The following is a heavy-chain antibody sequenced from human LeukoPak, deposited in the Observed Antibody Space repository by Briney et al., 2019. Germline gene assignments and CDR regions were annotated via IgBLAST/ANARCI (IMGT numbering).Heavy chain of an antibody. CDR1: GFTFSSYG. V-gene: IGHV3-33*01. J-gene: IGHJ5*02. CDR2: IWYDGSNK. CDR3: ARTATLWSGYYDWFDP. D-gene: IGHD3-3*01. Sequence: GGSLRLSCAASGFTFSSYGMHWVRQAPGKGLGWVAVIWYDGSNKYYADSVKGRFTISRDNSKNTLYLQMNSLRAEDTAVYYCARTATLWSGYYDWFDPWGQGTLVTVSS.